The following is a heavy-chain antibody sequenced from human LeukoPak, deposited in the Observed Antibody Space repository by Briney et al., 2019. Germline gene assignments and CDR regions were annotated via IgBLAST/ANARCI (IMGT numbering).Heavy chain of an antibody. D-gene: IGHD3-16*02. CDR1: GASISSGDYY. J-gene: IGHJ4*02. V-gene: IGHV4-30-4*01. Sequence: SETLSLTCTVSGASISSGDYYWSWIRQPPGKGLEWIGNIYYSGSTYYNPSLPSLKSRLTISVDTSKNQFSLRLASVTAADTAVYFCVRGPNYVRGSYRYFDYWGQGSLVTVSS. CDR3: VRGPNYVRGSYRYFDY. CDR2: IYYSGST.